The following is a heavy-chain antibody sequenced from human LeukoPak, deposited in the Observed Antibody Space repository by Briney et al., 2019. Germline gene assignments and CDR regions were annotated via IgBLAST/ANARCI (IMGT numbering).Heavy chain of an antibody. CDR3: ARRVGATTGTDY. D-gene: IGHD1-26*01. J-gene: IGHJ4*02. CDR2: INPNSGGT. Sequence: ASLKVSCKASGYTFTGYYMHWVRQAPGQGLEWMGWINPNSGGTNYAQKFQGRVTMTRDTSISTAYMELSRLRSDDTAVYYCARRVGATTGTDYWGQGTLVSVSS. V-gene: IGHV1-2*02. CDR1: GYTFTGYY.